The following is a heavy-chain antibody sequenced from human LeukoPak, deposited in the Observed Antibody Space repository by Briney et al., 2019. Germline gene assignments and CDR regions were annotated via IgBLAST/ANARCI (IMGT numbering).Heavy chain of an antibody. CDR1: GGSISSYY. CDR2: IYYSGST. D-gene: IGHD3-16*02. V-gene: IGHV4-59*01. CDR3: ARGPYDYVWGSYRPSYYYYMDV. J-gene: IGHJ6*03. Sequence: SETLSLTCTVSGGSISSYYWSWIRQPPGKGLEWIGYIYYSGSTNYNPSLKSRVTISVDTSKNQFSLKLSSVTAADTAVYYCARGPYDYVWGSYRPSYYYYMDVWGKGTTVTISS.